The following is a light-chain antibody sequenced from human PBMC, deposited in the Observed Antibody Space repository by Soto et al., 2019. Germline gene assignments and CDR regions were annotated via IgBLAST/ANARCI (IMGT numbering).Light chain of an antibody. CDR2: RNN. J-gene: IGLJ1*01. V-gene: IGLV1-47*01. Sequence: SCSGSSSNIGSNYVYWYQQLPGTAPKLLIYRNNQRPSGVPDRFSGSKSGTSASLAISGLRSEDEADYYCAAWDDSLSGGVFGTGTKVTVL. CDR1: SSNIGSNY. CDR3: AAWDDSLSGGV.